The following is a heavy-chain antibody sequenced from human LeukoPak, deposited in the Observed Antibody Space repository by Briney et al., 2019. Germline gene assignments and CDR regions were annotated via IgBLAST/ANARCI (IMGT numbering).Heavy chain of an antibody. CDR2: IYYSGST. CDR1: GGSISSYY. D-gene: IGHD3-3*01. Sequence: SETLSLTCTVSGGSISSYYWSWIRQPPGKGLEWIGYIYYSGSTNYNPSLKSRVTISVDTSKNQFSLKLSSVTAADTAVYYCAREGPITIFGVVHLGYYYYYYMDVWGKGTTVTVSS. V-gene: IGHV4-59*12. CDR3: AREGPITIFGVVHLGYYYYYYMDV. J-gene: IGHJ6*03.